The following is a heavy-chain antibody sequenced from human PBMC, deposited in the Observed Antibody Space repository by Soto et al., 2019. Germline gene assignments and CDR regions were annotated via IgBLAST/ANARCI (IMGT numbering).Heavy chain of an antibody. D-gene: IGHD2-8*02. CDR1: GFTFGSYY. V-gene: IGHV3-7*05. CDR2: MNQDGSEK. CDR3: VRDILAPGSFVYFDY. Sequence: EVGLVESGGGLVQPGGSLRLSCVASGFTFGSYYMTWVRQAPGEGLEWVANMNQDGSEKYYVDSVKGRFIISRDNAENSLYLEVSSLRADDTAVYYCVRDILAPGSFVYFDYWGQGTLVTVSS. J-gene: IGHJ4*02.